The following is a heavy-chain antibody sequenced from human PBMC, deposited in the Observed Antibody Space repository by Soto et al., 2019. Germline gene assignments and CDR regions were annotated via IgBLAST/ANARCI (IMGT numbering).Heavy chain of an antibody. J-gene: IGHJ4*02. V-gene: IGHV4-34*01. Sequence: SETLSHTCAVYGGSFRGYYWSWIRQPPGKGLEWIGEINHSGSTNYNPSLKSRVTISVDTSKNQFSLKLSSVTAADTAVYYCATNYVWGSYRFDYWGQGTLVTVSS. CDR1: GGSFRGYY. CDR2: INHSGST. CDR3: ATNYVWGSYRFDY. D-gene: IGHD3-16*02.